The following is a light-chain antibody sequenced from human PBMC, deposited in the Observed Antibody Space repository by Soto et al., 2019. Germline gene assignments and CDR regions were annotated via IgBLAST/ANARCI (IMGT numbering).Light chain of an antibody. Sequence: DLVMTQSPLSLAVTTGETASISCRSSQSLLHSNGYNYLDWYLQKPGQSPQLLIYLGSNRASGVPDRFSGSGSGTDFTLKISRVEAEDVGVYYCMQALQTPSFCQGARLEIK. CDR2: LGS. CDR1: QSLLHSNGYNY. J-gene: IGKJ5*01. CDR3: MQALQTPS. V-gene: IGKV2-28*01.